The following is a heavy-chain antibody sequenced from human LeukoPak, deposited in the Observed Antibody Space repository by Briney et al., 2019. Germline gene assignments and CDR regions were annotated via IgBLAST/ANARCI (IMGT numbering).Heavy chain of an antibody. CDR1: GGSISSHY. CDR3: ARAPGYCSGGSCYWFDP. Sequence: SETLSLTCTVSGGSISSHYWSWIRQPPGNGLEWIGYIYYSGSTNYNPSLKSRVTISVDTSKNQFSLKLSSVTAADTAVYYCARAPGYCSGGSCYWFDPWGQGTLVTVSS. J-gene: IGHJ5*02. CDR2: IYYSGST. V-gene: IGHV4-59*11. D-gene: IGHD2-15*01.